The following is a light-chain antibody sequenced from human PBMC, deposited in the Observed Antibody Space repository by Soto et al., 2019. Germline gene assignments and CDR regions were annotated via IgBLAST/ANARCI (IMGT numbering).Light chain of an antibody. CDR1: QSLVHSDGNTY. V-gene: IGKV2-24*01. J-gene: IGKJ2*01. CDR3: MQATQFPRT. CDR2: KIS. Sequence: DIVMTQTPLSSPVTLGQPASISCRSSQSLVHSDGNTYLSWLHQRPGQPPRLLLYKISNRFSGVQDRFSGSGAGTDFTLKSSRVEADDVGVYYCMQATQFPRTFGQGTNLEIK.